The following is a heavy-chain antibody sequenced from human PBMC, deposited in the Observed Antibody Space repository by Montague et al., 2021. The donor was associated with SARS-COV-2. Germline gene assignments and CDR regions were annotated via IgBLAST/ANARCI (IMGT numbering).Heavy chain of an antibody. J-gene: IGHJ2*01. CDR2: IWYDGTNK. V-gene: IGHV3-33*01. Sequence: SLRLSCAPSEFISYSYGMHWVRQAPGKGLEWVAVIWYDGTNKYCADSVKGRLTISRDHSKNTMYLQMNSLRAEDTAVYYCALSLVTTEGYFDVWGRGTLVSVSS. CDR1: EFISYSYG. CDR3: ALSLVTTEGYFDV. D-gene: IGHD4-17*01.